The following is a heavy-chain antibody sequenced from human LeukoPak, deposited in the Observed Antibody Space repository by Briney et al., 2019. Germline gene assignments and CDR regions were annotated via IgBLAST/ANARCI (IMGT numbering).Heavy chain of an antibody. Sequence: GASVKVSCKASGGTFSSYAISWVRQAPGQGLEWMGRIIPILGIANYAQKFQGRVTITADKSTSTAYKELSSLRSEDTAVYYCASLVGATLSQDYWGQGTLVTVSS. J-gene: IGHJ4*02. CDR2: IIPILGIA. D-gene: IGHD1-26*01. CDR3: ASLVGATLSQDY. V-gene: IGHV1-69*04. CDR1: GGTFSSYA.